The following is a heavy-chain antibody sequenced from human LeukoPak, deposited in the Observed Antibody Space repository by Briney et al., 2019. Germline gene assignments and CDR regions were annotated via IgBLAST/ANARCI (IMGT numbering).Heavy chain of an antibody. CDR3: ARDAVAGTSYYYYYYGTDV. CDR2: IIHSGST. Sequence: ETLSLTCAVYGGSFSGYYWSWIRQPPGKGLEWIGEIIHSGSTNYNPSLKSRVTISVDTSKNQFSLKLSSVTAADTAVYYCARDAVAGTSYYYYYYGTDVWGQGTTVTVSS. D-gene: IGHD6-19*01. J-gene: IGHJ6*02. V-gene: IGHV4-34*12. CDR1: GGSFSGYY.